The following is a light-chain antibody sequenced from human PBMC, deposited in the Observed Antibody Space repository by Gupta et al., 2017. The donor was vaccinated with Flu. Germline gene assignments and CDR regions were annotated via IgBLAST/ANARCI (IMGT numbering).Light chain of an antibody. V-gene: IGLV3-19*01. J-gene: IGLJ3*02. CDR1: NLRNYY. CDR2: GQD. Sequence: RITGKGGNLRNYYTSWWQQKQGRAHILVIYGQDNRPSGMSVRFSGSTSGNTASLTSTGAQEADDADYYCSARYDSVDPWVFGGGTKLTVL. CDR3: SARYDSVDPWV.